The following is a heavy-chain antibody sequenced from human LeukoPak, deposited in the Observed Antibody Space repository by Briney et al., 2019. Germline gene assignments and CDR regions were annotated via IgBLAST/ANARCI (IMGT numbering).Heavy chain of an antibody. V-gene: IGHV3-23*01. D-gene: IGHD1-26*01. J-gene: IGHJ4*02. Sequence: GGSLRLSCAASGVTFSSYAMSWVRQAPGKGREGGAAISGSGGSTYYADSVKGRFTISRDNSKNTLYLQMNSLRAEDTAVYYCAKEAIVGATISLDYWGQGTLVTVSS. CDR2: ISGSGGST. CDR3: AKEAIVGATISLDY. CDR1: GVTFSSYA.